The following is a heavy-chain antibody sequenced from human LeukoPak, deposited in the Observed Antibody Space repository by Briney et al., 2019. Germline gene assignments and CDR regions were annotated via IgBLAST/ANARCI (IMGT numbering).Heavy chain of an antibody. Sequence: QAGGSLRLSCAASGFTFSNYAMSWVRQAPGKGLEWVSAISGSGGSTYYADSVKGRFTISRDTSKNTLYLQMNSLRAEDTAMYYCAKDHNIQVWATFFDYWGQGALVTVSS. CDR3: AKDHNIQVWATFFDY. J-gene: IGHJ4*02. CDR1: GFTFSNYA. D-gene: IGHD1-1*01. V-gene: IGHV3-23*01. CDR2: ISGSGGST.